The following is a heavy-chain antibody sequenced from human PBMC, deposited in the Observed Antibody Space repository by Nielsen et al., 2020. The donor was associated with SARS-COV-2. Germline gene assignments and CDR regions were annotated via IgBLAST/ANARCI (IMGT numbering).Heavy chain of an antibody. Sequence: VRQAPGKGLEWVSGISWNSGSIGYADSVKGRFTISRDNAKNSLYLQMNSLRAEDTALYYCAREKGYCSSTSCLRLRGFFDIWGQGTMVTVSS. CDR2: ISWNSGSI. V-gene: IGHV3-9*01. CDR3: AREKGYCSSTSCLRLRGFFDI. J-gene: IGHJ3*02. D-gene: IGHD2-2*01.